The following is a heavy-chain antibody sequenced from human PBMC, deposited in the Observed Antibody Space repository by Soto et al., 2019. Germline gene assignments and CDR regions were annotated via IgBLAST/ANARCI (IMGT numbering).Heavy chain of an antibody. V-gene: IGHV4-59*01. CDR1: GGSISSYY. D-gene: IGHD1-1*01. J-gene: IGHJ5*02. CDR3: ARDQVARTSNWFDP. CDR2: IYYSGST. Sequence: PSETLSLTCTVSGGSISSYYWSWIRQPPGKGLEWIGYIYYSGSTNYNPSLKSRVTISVDTSKNQFSLKLSSVTAADTAAYYCARDQVARTSNWFDPWGQGTLVTVSS.